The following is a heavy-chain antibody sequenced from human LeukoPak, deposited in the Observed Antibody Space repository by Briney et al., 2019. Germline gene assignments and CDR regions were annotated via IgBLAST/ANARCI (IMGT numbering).Heavy chain of an antibody. D-gene: IGHD1-1*01. CDR1: GGSISSYY. V-gene: IGHV4-59*01. J-gene: IGHJ4*02. CDR2: IFYSGST. Sequence: PETLSLTCTVSGGSISSYYWSWIRQSPGKGLQWIGYIFYSGSTNYNPSLKSRVTISVDTSKNQFSLNLTSVTAADTALYYCARGPTRYYFDYWGQATLVTVSS. CDR3: ARGPTRYYFDY.